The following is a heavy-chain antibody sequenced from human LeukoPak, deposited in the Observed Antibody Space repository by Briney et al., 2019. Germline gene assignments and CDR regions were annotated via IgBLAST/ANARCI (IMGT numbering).Heavy chain of an antibody. J-gene: IGHJ4*02. Sequence: GSLRLSCAASGFTFSNYAMNWVRQAPGKGLEWVSTISGSGGSTYYADSVKGRFTISRDNSKNTLYLQMNSLRAEDTAVYYCARRGTIDYYFEYWGQGTLVTVSS. V-gene: IGHV3-23*01. CDR2: ISGSGGST. CDR3: ARRGTIDYYFEY. CDR1: GFTFSNYA.